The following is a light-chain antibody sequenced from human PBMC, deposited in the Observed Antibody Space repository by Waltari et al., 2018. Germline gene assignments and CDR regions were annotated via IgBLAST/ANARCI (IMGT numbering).Light chain of an antibody. Sequence: QLVLTQSPSASASLGASVKLTCTLSSGHITNVIAWHQQQPGKGPRFLMKVNSDGSHREGGDVPDRFSGSGSGPERYLTISSLQSEDEADYYCETGGHGTWVFGGGTKLTVL. CDR1: SGHITNV. CDR3: ETGGHGTWV. CDR2: VNSDGSH. V-gene: IGLV4-69*01. J-gene: IGLJ3*02.